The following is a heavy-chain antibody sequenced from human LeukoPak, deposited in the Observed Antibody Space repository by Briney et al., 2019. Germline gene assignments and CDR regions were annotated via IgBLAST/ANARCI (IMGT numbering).Heavy chain of an antibody. CDR3: AGFFYDNSGDAFDI. V-gene: IGHV1-69*01. D-gene: IGHD3-22*01. CDR1: GGSFTFTSHA. J-gene: IGHJ3*02. CDR2: LIPIYGSA. Sequence: SVKVSCKASGGSFTFTSHAISWVRQAPGQGLEWMGGLIPIYGSANYAQKFRGRVTITSDESTRTVYMELSSLRPEDSAVYYCAGFFYDNSGDAFDIWGQGTMVTVSS.